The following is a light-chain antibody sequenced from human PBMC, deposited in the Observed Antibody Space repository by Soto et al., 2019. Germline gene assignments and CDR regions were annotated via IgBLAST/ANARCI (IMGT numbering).Light chain of an antibody. V-gene: IGKV3-15*01. J-gene: IGKJ5*01. CDR2: DTS. CDR1: QSVRSS. Sequence: EIVMTQSPATLSVSPGERATLSCRASQSVRSSLSWYQQKPGQAPRLLIYDTSTRATGIPARFSGSGSGTEFTLTISSLQSEDFAVYYCQQYNKWPPITFGQGTRLEIK. CDR3: QQYNKWPPIT.